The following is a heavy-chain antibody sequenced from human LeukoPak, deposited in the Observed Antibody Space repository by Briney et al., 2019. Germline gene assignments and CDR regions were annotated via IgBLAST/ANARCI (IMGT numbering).Heavy chain of an antibody. V-gene: IGHV3-11*01. Sequence: GGSLRLSCAASGFTFSDYNMRWIRQAPGKGLEWVSSISRSGSTKYYADSVKGRFTISRNNAKNSLFLQMNSLRAEDTAVYYCARVLRYCSGGNCYSGGLGYMDVWGKGTTVTISS. J-gene: IGHJ6*03. CDR2: ISRSGSTK. D-gene: IGHD2-15*01. CDR1: GFTFSDYN. CDR3: ARVLRYCSGGNCYSGGLGYMDV.